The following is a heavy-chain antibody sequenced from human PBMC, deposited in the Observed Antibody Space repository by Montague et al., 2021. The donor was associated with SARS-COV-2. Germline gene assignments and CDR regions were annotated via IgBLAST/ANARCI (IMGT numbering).Heavy chain of an antibody. CDR1: GDSIDSNASY. J-gene: IGHJ4*02. CDR2: IYESGTN. Sequence: SETLSLTCSVSGDSIDSNASYWGWVPQATGQERVGFWYIYESGTNSYNPSLRSRVSVSVDSSNNQFSLTLTSVTAAATAVYSCARGKGEKFRIVIFLPYFDYWGQGALVTVSS. D-gene: IGHD3/OR15-3a*01. V-gene: IGHV4-39*07. CDR3: ARGKGEKFRIVIFLPYFDY.